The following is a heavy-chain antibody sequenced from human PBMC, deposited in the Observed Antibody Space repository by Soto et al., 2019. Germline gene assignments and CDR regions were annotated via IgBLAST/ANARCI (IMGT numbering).Heavy chain of an antibody. CDR3: AKDRMGAGVRGYFDY. J-gene: IGHJ4*02. CDR1: GFTFSSYG. Sequence: QVQLVESGGGVVQPGKSLRLSCAGSGFTFSSYGMDWVRQAPGKGLEWVAVISYDGSNKYYADSVKGRFTISRDNSKNTLYLQMSSLRADDTAVYYCAKDRMGAGVRGYFDYWGQGTLVPVSS. CDR2: ISYDGSNK. V-gene: IGHV3-30*18. D-gene: IGHD3-10*01.